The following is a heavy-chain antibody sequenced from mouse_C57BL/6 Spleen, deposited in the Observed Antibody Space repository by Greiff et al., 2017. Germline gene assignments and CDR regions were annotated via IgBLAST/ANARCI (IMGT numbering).Heavy chain of an antibody. CDR3: ARWDDGYLYWYFDV. Sequence: VKLQQPGAELVKPGASVKLSCKASGYTFTSYWMHWVKQRPGQGLEWIGMIHPNSGSTNYNEKFKSKATLTVDKSSSTAYMQLSSLTSEDSAVYYCARWDDGYLYWYFDVWGTGTTVTVSS. CDR2: IHPNSGST. J-gene: IGHJ1*03. V-gene: IGHV1-64*01. D-gene: IGHD2-3*01. CDR1: GYTFTSYW.